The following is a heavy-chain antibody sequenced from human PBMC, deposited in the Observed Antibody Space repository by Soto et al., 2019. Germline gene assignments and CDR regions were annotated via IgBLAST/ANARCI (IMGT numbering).Heavy chain of an antibody. CDR1: GDTFNFYT. CDR2: IIPMLGMS. D-gene: IGHD3-10*01. CDR3: ATNYGSGSAHFDN. J-gene: IGHJ4*02. Sequence: QVQLVQSGAEVKTPGSSVKVSCTASGDTFNFYTLSWVRQAPGQGLERMGRIIPMLGMSNYAQKFQGRVTMIADKSTSTAYMGLSSLRSEDTALYYCATNYGSGSAHFDNWGQGTLVTVSS. V-gene: IGHV1-69*02.